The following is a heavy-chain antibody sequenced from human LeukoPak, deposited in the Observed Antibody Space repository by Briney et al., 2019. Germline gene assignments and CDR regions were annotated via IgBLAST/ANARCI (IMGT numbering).Heavy chain of an antibody. J-gene: IGHJ3*02. CDR3: ARSMVQGVIIVDAFDI. Sequence: SETLSPTCTVSGGSISSYYWSWIRQPAGKGLEWIGRIYTSGSTNYNPSLKSRVTMSVDTSKNQFSLKLSSVTAADTAVYYCARSMVQGVIIVDAFDIWGQGTMVTVSS. CDR2: IYTSGST. D-gene: IGHD3-10*01. V-gene: IGHV4-4*07. CDR1: GGSISSYY.